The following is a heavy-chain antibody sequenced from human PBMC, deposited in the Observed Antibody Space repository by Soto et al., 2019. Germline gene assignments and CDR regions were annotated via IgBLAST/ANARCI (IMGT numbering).Heavy chain of an antibody. J-gene: IGHJ6*03. CDR3: ARAVYYYYMDV. Sequence: QVQLQQWGAGLLKPSETLSLTCAVYGGSFSGYYWSWIRQPPGKGLEWIGEINHSGSTNYNPSLKIRVTISVDTSKNQFSLKLSSVTAADTAVYYCARAVYYYYMDVWGKGTTVTVSS. V-gene: IGHV4-34*01. CDR2: INHSGST. CDR1: GGSFSGYY.